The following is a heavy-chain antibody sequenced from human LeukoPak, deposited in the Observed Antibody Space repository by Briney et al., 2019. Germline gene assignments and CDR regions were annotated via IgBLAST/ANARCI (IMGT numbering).Heavy chain of an antibody. CDR2: INPNSGGT. V-gene: IGHV1-2*02. CDR3: ARGQYSSSLWPWDY. J-gene: IGHJ4*02. CDR1: GYTFTGYY. D-gene: IGHD6-6*01. Sequence: ASVKVSCKASGYTFTGYYMHWVRQAPGQGLEWMGWINPNSGGTNYAQKFQGRVTMTRDTSISTAYMELSRLRSDDTAVYYCARGQYSSSLWPWDYWGQGTLVTVSS.